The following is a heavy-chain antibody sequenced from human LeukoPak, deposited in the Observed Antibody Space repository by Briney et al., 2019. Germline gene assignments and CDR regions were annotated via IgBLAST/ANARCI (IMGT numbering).Heavy chain of an antibody. CDR1: GGTFSSYA. J-gene: IGHJ4*02. D-gene: IGHD3-3*02. CDR2: IIPIFGTA. Sequence: VASVKVSCKASGGTFSSYAISWVRQAPGQGLEWMGGIIPIFGTANYAQKFQGRVTITADESTSTAYMELSSLRSEDTAVYYCAKAAFSRTSYFDYWGQGTLVTASS. V-gene: IGHV1-69*01. CDR3: AKAAFSRTSYFDY.